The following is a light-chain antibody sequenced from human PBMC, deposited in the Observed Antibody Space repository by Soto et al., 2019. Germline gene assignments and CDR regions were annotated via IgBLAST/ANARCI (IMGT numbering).Light chain of an antibody. CDR1: QRVGSSS. Sequence: EIVMPQSPATLSVSPGARATLSCRASQRVGSSSLAWYQQNPGQAPRLLIYEASSRATGIPDRFSGSGSGKAFTLTISSLEPEDVAVYYCQQYRTFGQGTKVDI. CDR2: EAS. V-gene: IGKV3D-20*02. J-gene: IGKJ1*01. CDR3: QQYRT.